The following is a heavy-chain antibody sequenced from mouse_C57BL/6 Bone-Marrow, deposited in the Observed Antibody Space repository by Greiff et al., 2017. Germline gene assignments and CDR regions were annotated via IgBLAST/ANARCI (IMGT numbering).Heavy chain of an antibody. CDR3: ARLYYYGSSYVTY. V-gene: IGHV5-6*01. Sequence: EVKLQESGGDLVKPGGSLKLSCAASGFTFSSYGMSWVRQTPDKRLEWVATISSGGSYTYYPDSVKGRFTISRDNAKNTLYLQMSSLKSEDTAMYYCARLYYYGSSYVTYWGQGTLVTVSA. D-gene: IGHD1-1*01. CDR2: ISSGGSYT. CDR1: GFTFSSYG. J-gene: IGHJ3*01.